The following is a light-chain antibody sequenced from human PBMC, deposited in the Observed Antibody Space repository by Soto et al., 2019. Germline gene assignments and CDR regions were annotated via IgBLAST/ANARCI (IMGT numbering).Light chain of an antibody. J-gene: IGKJ2*01. CDR2: AAS. Sequence: EIVLTQSPATLSSFPGYRFTLSCRASQAVNTRLAWYQHKPGQAPRLLIYAASYRATGISDKFSGSGSGTDFSLTISRLEPEDSAVYYCHQYHSPPQTFGQGTKGDIK. CDR1: QAVNTR. V-gene: IGKV3-20*01. CDR3: HQYHSPPQT.